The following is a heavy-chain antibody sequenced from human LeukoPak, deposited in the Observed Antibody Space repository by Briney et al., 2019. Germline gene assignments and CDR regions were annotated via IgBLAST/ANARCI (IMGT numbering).Heavy chain of an antibody. CDR1: GYSFTSNC. CDR3: ARKVNVLLWFGEYQDSESDACDI. J-gene: IGHJ3*02. V-gene: IGHV5-51*03. Sequence: GGSLQIPCKASGYSFTSNCAGWLRQMPGKGLEGLGITYPGDSDTTYSPSFQGQVTISADKSISTGFLQWSGLKASDTAMYYCARKVNVLLWFGEYQDSESDACDIWGQGTMVTVSS. D-gene: IGHD3-10*01. CDR2: TYPGDSDT.